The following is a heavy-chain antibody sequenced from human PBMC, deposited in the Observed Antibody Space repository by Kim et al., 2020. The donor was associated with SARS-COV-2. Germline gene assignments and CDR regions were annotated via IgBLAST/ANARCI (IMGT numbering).Heavy chain of an antibody. CDR3: AGAAAGSLDY. V-gene: IGHV1-8*01. Sequence: NTGAAQKFQGRVTMTRNTSISTAYMERSSLRSEDTAVYYCAGAAAGSLDYWGQGTLVTVSS. CDR2: NT. J-gene: IGHJ4*02. D-gene: IGHD6-13*01.